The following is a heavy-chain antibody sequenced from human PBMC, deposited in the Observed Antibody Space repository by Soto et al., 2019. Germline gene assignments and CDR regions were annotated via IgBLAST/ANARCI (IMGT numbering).Heavy chain of an antibody. CDR3: ARGVVPAAHFDY. V-gene: IGHV4-31*03. D-gene: IGHD2-2*01. Sequence: PSETLSLTCTVSGGSISSGGYYWSWIRQHPGKGLEWIGYIYYSGSTYYNPSLKSRVTISVDTPKNQFSLKLSSVTAADTAVYYCARGVVPAAHFDYWGQGTLVTVSS. CDR1: GGSISSGGYY. CDR2: IYYSGST. J-gene: IGHJ4*02.